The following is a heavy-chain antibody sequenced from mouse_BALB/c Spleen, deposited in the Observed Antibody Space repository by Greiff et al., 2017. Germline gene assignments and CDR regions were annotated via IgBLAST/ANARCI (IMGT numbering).Heavy chain of an antibody. J-gene: IGHJ4*01. D-gene: IGHD1-2*01. Sequence: VQLQQSGPDLVAPSQSLSITCTVSGFSLTSYGVHWVRQPPGKGLEWLVVIWSDGSTTYNSALKSRLSISKDNSKSQVFLKMNSLQTDDTAMYYCARHYYGYEDAMDYWGQGTSVTVSS. V-gene: IGHV2-6-2*01. CDR2: IWSDGST. CDR1: GFSLTSYG. CDR3: ARHYYGYEDAMDY.